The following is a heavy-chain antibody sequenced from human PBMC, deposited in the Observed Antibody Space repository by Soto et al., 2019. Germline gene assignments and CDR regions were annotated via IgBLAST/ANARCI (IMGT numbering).Heavy chain of an antibody. V-gene: IGHV3-23*01. CDR3: AKRPVVPAASAPFAY. D-gene: IGHD2-2*01. Sequence: EVKLLESGGGLVQPGGSLRLSCAASGFTFSSYTMSWVRQAPGKGLEWVSAISGSGGSTYYADSVKGRFTISRDTSKNTLYLQRNSLRAEDTAVYYCAKRPVVPAASAPFAYWGQGTLVTVSS. J-gene: IGHJ4*02. CDR1: GFTFSSYT. CDR2: ISGSGGST.